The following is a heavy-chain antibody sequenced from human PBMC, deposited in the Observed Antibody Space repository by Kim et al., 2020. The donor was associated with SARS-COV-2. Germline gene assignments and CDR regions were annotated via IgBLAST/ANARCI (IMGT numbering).Heavy chain of an antibody. Sequence: SETLSLTCAVYGGSFSGYFWSWIRQPPGRGLEWIGEINHSGSTNYNPSLKSRVTLSVDTSKNQFSLKLSSVTAADTAVYYCARGIGGYWGQGTLVTVSS. V-gene: IGHV4-34*01. D-gene: IGHD1-26*01. CDR1: GGSFSGYF. CDR2: INHSGST. J-gene: IGHJ4*02. CDR3: ARGIGGY.